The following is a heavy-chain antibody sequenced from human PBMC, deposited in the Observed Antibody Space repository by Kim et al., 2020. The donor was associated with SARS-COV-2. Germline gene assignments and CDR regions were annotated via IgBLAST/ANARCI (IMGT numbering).Heavy chain of an antibody. CDR2: ISSSSSYI. D-gene: IGHD6-13*01. CDR3: ARGVAGIAAAGLYYYYGMDV. J-gene: IGHJ6*02. V-gene: IGHV3-21*01. Sequence: GGSLRLSCAASGFTFSSYSMNWVRQAPGKGLEWVSSISSSSSYIYYADSVKGRFTISRDNAKNSLYLQMNSLRAEDTAVYYCARGVAGIAAAGLYYYYGMDVWGQGTTVTVSS. CDR1: GFTFSSYS.